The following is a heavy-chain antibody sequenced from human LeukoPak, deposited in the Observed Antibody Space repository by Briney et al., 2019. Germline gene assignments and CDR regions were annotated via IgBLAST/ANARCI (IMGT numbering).Heavy chain of an antibody. CDR1: GFTFSSYW. Sequence: PGGSLRLSCVGSGFTFSSYWMSWVRQSPGKGLEWVANIKPDGSEKYFMDSVKGRFTISRDNAKNALYLEMNSLRAEDTAEYFCARERMYSGSGSTYPYYDYWGQGTLVTVSS. D-gene: IGHD3-10*01. CDR2: IKPDGSEK. CDR3: ARERMYSGSGSTYPYYDY. J-gene: IGHJ4*02. V-gene: IGHV3-7*01.